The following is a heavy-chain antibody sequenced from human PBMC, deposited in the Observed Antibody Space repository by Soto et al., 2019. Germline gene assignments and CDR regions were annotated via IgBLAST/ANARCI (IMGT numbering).Heavy chain of an antibody. J-gene: IGHJ4*02. Sequence: GGSLRLSCAASGFTLSNYAMSWVRQAPGNGLDWMAAIGYDGTNKYYADSVKGRFAISRDNSKNTLYLQLNSLRPEDTAVYYCARTTTVAGTPEFDYWGQGTLVTVSS. CDR3: ARTTTVAGTPEFDY. V-gene: IGHV3-30*09. CDR1: GFTLSNYA. D-gene: IGHD6-19*01. CDR2: IGYDGTNK.